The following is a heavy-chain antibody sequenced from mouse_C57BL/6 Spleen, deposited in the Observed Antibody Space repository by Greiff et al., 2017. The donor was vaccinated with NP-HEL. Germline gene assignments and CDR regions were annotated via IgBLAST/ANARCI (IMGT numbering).Heavy chain of an antibody. J-gene: IGHJ4*01. CDR2: ISYDGSN. V-gene: IGHV3-6*01. CDR3: ARDDGYSIYAMDY. CDR1: GYSITSGYY. D-gene: IGHD2-3*01. Sequence: EVKLMESGPGLVKPSQSLSLTCSVTGYSITSGYYWNWIRQFPGNKLEWMGYISYDGSNNYNPSLKNRISITRDTSKNQFFLKLNSVTTEDTATYYCARDDGYSIYAMDYWGQGTSVTVSS.